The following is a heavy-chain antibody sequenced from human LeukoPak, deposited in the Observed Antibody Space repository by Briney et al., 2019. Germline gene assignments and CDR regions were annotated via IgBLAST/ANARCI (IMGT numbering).Heavy chain of an antibody. CDR3: ARQVPGPYNYYGMDV. J-gene: IGHJ6*02. V-gene: IGHV4-39*01. CDR2: IYYAGIT. Sequence: SETLSLTCIVSGGSTSNTNFYWAWIRQPPGKGLEWIGNIYYAGITSYNPSLKSRVTISVDTSKSQFSLRPTSVTAADTAVYYCARQVPGPYNYYGMDVWGQGTTVTVSS. CDR1: GGSTSNTNFY.